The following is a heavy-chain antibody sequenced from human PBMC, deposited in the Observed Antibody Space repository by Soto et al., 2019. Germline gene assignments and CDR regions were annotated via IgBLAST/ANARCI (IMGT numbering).Heavy chain of an antibody. Sequence: PSETLSLTCTVSGGSISSGGYYWSWIRQHPGKGLEWIGYIYYSGSTYYNPSLKSRVTISVETSKNQFSLKLSSVTAADTAVYYCARITVVTPHEGYYYYYYGMDVWGQGTTVTVSS. CDR2: IYYSGST. V-gene: IGHV4-31*03. CDR3: ARITVVTPHEGYYYYYYGMDV. D-gene: IGHD2-21*02. J-gene: IGHJ6*02. CDR1: GGSISSGGYY.